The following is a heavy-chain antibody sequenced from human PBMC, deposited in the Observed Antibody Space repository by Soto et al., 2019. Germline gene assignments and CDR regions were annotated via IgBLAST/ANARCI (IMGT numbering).Heavy chain of an antibody. J-gene: IGHJ4*02. Sequence: ATVKVSCKASGYTFTSYDINWVRQATGQGLEWMGWMNPNSGNTGYAQKFQGRDTMTRNTSISTAYMELSSLRSEDTAVYYCARLHIXNYDFWSGYRGGYYFDYWGQGTLVTVSS. CDR2: MNPNSGNT. D-gene: IGHD3-3*01. CDR3: ARLHIXNYDFWSGYRGGYYFDY. V-gene: IGHV1-8*01. CDR1: GYTFTSYD.